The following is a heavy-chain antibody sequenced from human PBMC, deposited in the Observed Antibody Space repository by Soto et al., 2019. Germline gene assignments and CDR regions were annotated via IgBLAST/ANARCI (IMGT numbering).Heavy chain of an antibody. D-gene: IGHD3-22*01. V-gene: IGHV3-23*01. J-gene: IGHJ4*02. CDR2: ISGGGGST. Sequence: PGGSLILSCAASGLSFSIYAMNWFLQAPGKGLEWVSGISGGGGSTYHADSVKGRFTISRDNSKNTLYLQMNSLRAEDTAVYYCAKDPTSYGSSGQFDSWGQGTLVTVSS. CDR1: GLSFSIYA. CDR3: AKDPTSYGSSGQFDS.